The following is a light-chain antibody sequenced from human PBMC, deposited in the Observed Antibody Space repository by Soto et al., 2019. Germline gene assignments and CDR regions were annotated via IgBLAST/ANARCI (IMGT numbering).Light chain of an antibody. CDR1: QAISNY. CDR3: QQCHATPLT. Sequence: DIQMTQSPSFLSAFVGDRVTITCRASQAISNYLNWYQQKPGKAPSLLISGAKTLQSGVPSRFSGSGYGTDFTLTITTLQPEDVGIFYCQQCHATPLTFGPGTRL. CDR2: GAK. J-gene: IGKJ5*01. V-gene: IGKV1-39*01.